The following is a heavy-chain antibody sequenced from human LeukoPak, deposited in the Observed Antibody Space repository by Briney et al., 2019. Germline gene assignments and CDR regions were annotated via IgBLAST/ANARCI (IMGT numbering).Heavy chain of an antibody. J-gene: IGHJ3*02. CDR3: ARHWSGWYDAFDI. CDR2: IYHSGST. Sequence: SETLSLTCTVSGYSISSGYYWGWIRQPPGKGLEWIGSIYHSGSTYYNPSLKSRVTISVDTSKNQFSLKLSSVTAADTAVYYCARHWSGWYDAFDIWGQGTMVTVSS. D-gene: IGHD6-19*01. CDR1: GYSISSGYY. V-gene: IGHV4-38-2*02.